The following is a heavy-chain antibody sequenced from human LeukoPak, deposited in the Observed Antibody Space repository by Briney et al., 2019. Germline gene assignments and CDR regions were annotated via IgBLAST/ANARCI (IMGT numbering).Heavy chain of an antibody. Sequence: GGSLRLSCSASGFTFSSYAMHWVRQAPGKGLEYVSAISSNGGSTCYADSVKGRFTISRDNSKNTLYLQMSSLRAEDTAVYYYVSGLRVTNRTPFDYWGQGTLVTVSS. J-gene: IGHJ4*02. CDR3: VSGLRVTNRTPFDY. D-gene: IGHD4-17*01. V-gene: IGHV3-64D*06. CDR2: ISSNGGST. CDR1: GFTFSSYA.